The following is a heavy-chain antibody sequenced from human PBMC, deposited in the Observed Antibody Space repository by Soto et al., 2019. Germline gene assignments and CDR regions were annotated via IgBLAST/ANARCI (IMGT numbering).Heavy chain of an antibody. V-gene: IGHV4-39*01. CDR1: GGSISSSSYY. Sequence: QLQLQESGTGLVKPSETLSLTCTVSGGSISSSSYYWGWIRQPPGKGLEWIGSIYYTGSTSYNPSLRGRVTIPVDTSNNKYSLQLSSVTAADTTVYYCASPGSTRTQKDDYGMDVWGKGTTVTVSS. J-gene: IGHJ6*04. D-gene: IGHD2-2*01. CDR3: ASPGSTRTQKDDYGMDV. CDR2: IYYTGST.